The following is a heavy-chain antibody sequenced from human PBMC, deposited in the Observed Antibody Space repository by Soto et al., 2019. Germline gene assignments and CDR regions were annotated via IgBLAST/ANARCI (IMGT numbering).Heavy chain of an antibody. CDR3: ARARNVLLWFGEPRGYVS. CDR1: GGSFSGYY. D-gene: IGHD3-10*01. J-gene: IGHJ5*02. V-gene: IGHV4-34*01. CDR2: INHSGST. Sequence: QVQLQQWGAGLLKPSETLSLTCAVYGGSFSGYYWSWIRQPPGKGLEWIGEINHSGSTNYNPSLKRRATTSVDTPKNQFSLKLSAVTAADTAVYDCARARNVLLWFGEPRGYVSWGQGTLVTVSS.